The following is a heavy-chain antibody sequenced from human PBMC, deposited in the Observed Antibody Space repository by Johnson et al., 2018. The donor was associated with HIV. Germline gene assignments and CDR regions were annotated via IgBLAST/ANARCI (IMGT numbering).Heavy chain of an antibody. D-gene: IGHD6-13*01. CDR3: AIPTGAAAGAFDI. Sequence: VQLVESGGGLVKPGGSLRVSCVASGFTFSEYYMSWVRQAPGKGLEWVSGINWNGGSTGYADSVKGRFTISRDNAKNSLYLQMNSLRAEDTALYYCAIPTGAAAGAFDIWGQGTMVTVSS. J-gene: IGHJ3*02. CDR1: GFTFSEYY. V-gene: IGHV3-20*04. CDR2: INWNGGST.